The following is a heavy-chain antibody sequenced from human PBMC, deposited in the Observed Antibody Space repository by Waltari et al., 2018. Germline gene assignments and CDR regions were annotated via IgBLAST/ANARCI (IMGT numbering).Heavy chain of an antibody. Sequence: QVQLVQSGAEVKKPGSSVKVSCKASGGTFSSYAISWVRQALGQGLEWMGGIIPIFGTANYAQKFQGRVTITADKSTSTAYMELSSLRSEDTAVYYCARPPPTYYYDSSGYFFIDWGQGTLVTVSS. CDR2: IIPIFGTA. V-gene: IGHV1-69*14. D-gene: IGHD3-22*01. J-gene: IGHJ4*02. CDR3: ARPPPTYYYDSSGYFFID. CDR1: GGTFSSYA.